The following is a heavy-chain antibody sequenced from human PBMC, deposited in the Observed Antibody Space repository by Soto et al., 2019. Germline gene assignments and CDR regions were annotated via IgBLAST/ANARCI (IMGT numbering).Heavy chain of an antibody. V-gene: IGHV1-2*04. CDR2: INPNSGGT. D-gene: IGHD3-10*01. CDR1: GYTFTGYY. CDR3: ARVRIYYGSGSYYLGDAFDI. J-gene: IGHJ3*02. Sequence: ASVKVSCKASGYTFTGYYMHWVRQAPGQGLEWMGWINPNSGGTNYAQKFQGWVTMTRDTSISTAYMELSRLRYDDTAVYYCARVRIYYGSGSYYLGDAFDIWGQGTMVTVS.